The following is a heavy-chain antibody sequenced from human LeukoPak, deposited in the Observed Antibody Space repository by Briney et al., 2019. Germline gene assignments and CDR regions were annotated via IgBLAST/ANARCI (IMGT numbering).Heavy chain of an antibody. CDR2: IHYSGIT. Sequence: SETLSLTCTVSGGSISSYYWNWIRPPPGKGLEWIGDIHYSGITNYNPSLKSRVTISLDTSKKQFSLKLSSVTAADTAVYFCVKAAPGPHDAFDIWGQGTVVTVSS. CDR3: VKAAPGPHDAFDI. J-gene: IGHJ3*02. CDR1: GGSISSYY. D-gene: IGHD6-6*01. V-gene: IGHV4-59*08.